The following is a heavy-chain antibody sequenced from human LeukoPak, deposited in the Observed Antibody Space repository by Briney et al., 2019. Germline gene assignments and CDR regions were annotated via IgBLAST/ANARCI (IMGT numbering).Heavy chain of an antibody. Sequence: ASVKVSCKASGYTFTSYGISWVRQAPGQGLEWMGWISAYNGNTNYAQKLQGRVTMTTDTSTSTAYMELRSLRSDDTAVYYCARDRYYYDSSGYSDYRGQGTLVTVSS. V-gene: IGHV1-18*01. J-gene: IGHJ4*02. CDR3: ARDRYYYDSSGYSDY. D-gene: IGHD3-22*01. CDR1: GYTFTSYG. CDR2: ISAYNGNT.